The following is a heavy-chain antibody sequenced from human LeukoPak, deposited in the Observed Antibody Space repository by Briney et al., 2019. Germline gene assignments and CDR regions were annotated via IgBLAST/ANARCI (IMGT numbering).Heavy chain of an antibody. CDR2: ISGSGGST. V-gene: IGHV3-23*01. CDR1: GFTFSSYA. D-gene: IGHD3-10*01. J-gene: IGHJ6*03. Sequence: AGGSLRLSCAASGFTFSSYAMSWVRQAPGKGLEWVSAISGSGGSTYYADSVKGRFTISRDNSKNTLYLQMNSLRAEDTAVYYCAKDYGPYYYYMDVWGKGTTVTVSS. CDR3: AKDYGPYYYYMDV.